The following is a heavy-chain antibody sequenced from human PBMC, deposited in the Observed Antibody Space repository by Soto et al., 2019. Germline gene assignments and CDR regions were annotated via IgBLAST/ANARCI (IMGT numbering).Heavy chain of an antibody. CDR2: IYPTGTT. J-gene: IGHJ5*02. CDR1: GPSISSLY. Sequence: PSELLSPTCTVPGPSISSLYWSWIRKSAGKALEWIGRIYPTGTTDYTPSLKSRVMMSVDTSKKQFSLKLRSVTAADTAAYYCVRDGTKTLRDWFEPWGQGISVTVSS. V-gene: IGHV4-4*07. D-gene: IGHD1-1*01. CDR3: VRDGTKTLRDWFEP.